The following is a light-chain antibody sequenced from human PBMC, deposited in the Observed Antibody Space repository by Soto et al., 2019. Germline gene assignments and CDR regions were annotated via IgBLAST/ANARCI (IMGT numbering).Light chain of an antibody. J-gene: IGKJ2*01. CDR1: QRITSNF. V-gene: IGKV3-20*01. CDR2: GAS. CDR3: QQYGRSPFT. Sequence: EIVLTQSPVTLSLSPGERATLSCRASQRITSNFLAWFQQKAGLAPRLLIFGASTRASGVPDRFSGCGSGIDFVLSSSGLEPEDFAVYYCQQYGRSPFTFGQGTKLQIK.